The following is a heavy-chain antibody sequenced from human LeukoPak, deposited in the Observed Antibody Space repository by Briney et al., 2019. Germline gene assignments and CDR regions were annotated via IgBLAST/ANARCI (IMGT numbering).Heavy chain of an antibody. CDR3: ASIRKCSSIHCSPQRAYQYYYMDV. V-gene: IGHV4-34*01. J-gene: IGHJ6*03. CDR1: GGPFSGYY. Sequence: SETLSLTCAVYGGPFSGYYWSWIRQPPGKGLEWIGDINHSGSTNYNPSLKSRVTISVDTSKNQFSLKLSSVTAADTAVYYCASIRKCSSIHCSPQRAYQYYYMDVWGKGTTVIISS. CDR2: INHSGST. D-gene: IGHD2-15*01.